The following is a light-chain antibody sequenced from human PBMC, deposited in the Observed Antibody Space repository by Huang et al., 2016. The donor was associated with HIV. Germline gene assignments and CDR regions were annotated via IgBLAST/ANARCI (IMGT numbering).Light chain of an antibody. V-gene: IGKV1-27*01. J-gene: IGKJ1*01. CDR1: QGISNY. Sequence: DFQMTQPPSSLSAPVGDRVTTTCRASQGISNYLAWYQQKPGKVPKLLIYAASTWQSGVPSRFSGSGSVTDFTLTISSLQPEDVATYYCQKYNSAPPWTFGQGTKVEIK. CDR2: AAS. CDR3: QKYNSAPPWT.